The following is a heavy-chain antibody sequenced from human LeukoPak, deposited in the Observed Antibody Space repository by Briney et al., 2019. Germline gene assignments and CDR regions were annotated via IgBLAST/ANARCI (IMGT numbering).Heavy chain of an antibody. CDR3: ARHLVGCPGDY. D-gene: IGHD6-19*01. J-gene: IGHJ4*02. CDR2: VHYSGTT. V-gene: IGHV4-39*01. Sequence: SETLSLTCSVSGGSVSSSNYYWGWIRQPPGKGLEWIANVHYSGTTYSNPSLKSRVTISVDTSKNHFSLKLSSVTAADTAVYYCARHLVGCPGDYWGRGVLVTVPS. CDR1: GGSVSSSNYY.